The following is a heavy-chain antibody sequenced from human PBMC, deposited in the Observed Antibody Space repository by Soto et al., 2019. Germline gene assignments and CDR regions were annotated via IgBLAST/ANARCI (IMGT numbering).Heavy chain of an antibody. CDR3: ARQTGTTPPSHYFGLDV. J-gene: IGHJ6*02. Sequence: PXDSLTISFEGYGYTFTSYWISLVRQMPGKGLERMGRIDPSDSDTTYNPSFQGHVTISADKSGRTAFLQWSSLKASDTAIYYCARQTGTTPPSHYFGLDVWGQGTTVTVSS. V-gene: IGHV5-10-1*01. CDR2: IDPSDSDT. D-gene: IGHD1-1*01. CDR1: GYTFTSYW.